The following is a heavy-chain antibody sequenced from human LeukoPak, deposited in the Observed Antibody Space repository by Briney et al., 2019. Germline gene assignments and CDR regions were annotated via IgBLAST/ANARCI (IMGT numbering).Heavy chain of an antibody. CDR2: ISFSSTHI. CDR1: GFIFSNYG. V-gene: IGHV3-21*04. D-gene: IGHD4-17*01. Sequence: GGSLRLSCAASGFIFSNYGMSWVRQAPGKGLEWVSSISFSSTHIYYADSIQGRFTISRDNAENSLYLQMNSLRAEDTAVYYCARESKPSDYGDYYYYGMDVWGQGTTVTVSS. CDR3: ARESKPSDYGDYYYYGMDV. J-gene: IGHJ6*02.